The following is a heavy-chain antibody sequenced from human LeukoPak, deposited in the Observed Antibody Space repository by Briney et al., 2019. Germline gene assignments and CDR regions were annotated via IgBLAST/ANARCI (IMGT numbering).Heavy chain of an antibody. J-gene: IGHJ4*02. Sequence: GGSLRLSCAASGFTFSNHAMNWVRQAPGKGLEWVSAISGSGGSTYYADSVKGRFTISRDNSKNTLYLQMNSLRAEDTAVYYCAKDLRVGATDCYFDYWGQGTLVTVSS. CDR3: AKDLRVGATDCYFDY. CDR2: ISGSGGST. D-gene: IGHD1-26*01. V-gene: IGHV3-23*01. CDR1: GFTFSNHA.